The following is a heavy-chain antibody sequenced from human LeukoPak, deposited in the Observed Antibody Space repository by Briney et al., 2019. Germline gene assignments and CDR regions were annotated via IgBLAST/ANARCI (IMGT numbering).Heavy chain of an antibody. CDR3: AKVKYASSQYYFDY. V-gene: IGHV3-23*01. D-gene: IGHD6-13*01. CDR1: GFTFSSYV. CDR2: ISGSGTNT. J-gene: IGHJ4*02. Sequence: GSLRLSCAASGFTFSSYVMSWVRQAPGKGLEWVSAISGSGTNTYYADSVKGRFTISRDNSKNTLYLQMNSLRAGDTAVYYCAKVKYASSQYYFDYWGQGTLVTVSS.